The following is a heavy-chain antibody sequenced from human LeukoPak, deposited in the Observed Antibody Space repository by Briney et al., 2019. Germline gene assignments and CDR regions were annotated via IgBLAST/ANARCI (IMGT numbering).Heavy chain of an antibody. CDR2: IYHSGST. V-gene: IGHV4-38-2*02. CDR1: GYSISSGYY. J-gene: IGHJ4*02. D-gene: IGHD3-9*01. CDR3: ARGQVLRYFDWFGSVRGEFDY. Sequence: PSETLSLTCTVSGYSISSGYYWGWIRQPPGKGLEWIGSIYHSGSTYYNPSLKSRVTISVDTSKNQFSLKLSSVTAADTAVYYCARGQVLRYFDWFGSVRGEFDYWGQGTLVTVSS.